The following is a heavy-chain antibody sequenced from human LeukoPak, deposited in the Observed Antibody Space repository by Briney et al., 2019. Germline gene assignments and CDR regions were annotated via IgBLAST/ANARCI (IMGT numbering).Heavy chain of an antibody. CDR3: ARAPRGVIVPAARYRGWFDP. CDR2: INHSGST. CDR1: GGSFSGYY. J-gene: IGHJ5*02. V-gene: IGHV4-34*01. Sequence: PSETLSLTCAVYGGSFSGYYWSWIRQPPGKGLEWIGEINHSGSTNYHPPLKRRVTISVDTSKNQFSLKLSSVTAADPAVYYCARAPRGVIVPAARYRGWFDPWGQGTLVTVSS. D-gene: IGHD2-2*01.